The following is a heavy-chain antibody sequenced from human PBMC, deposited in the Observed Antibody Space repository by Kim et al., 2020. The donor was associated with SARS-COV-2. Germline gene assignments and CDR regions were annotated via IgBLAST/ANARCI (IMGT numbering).Heavy chain of an antibody. D-gene: IGHD2-15*01. CDR2: IKPKSGGT. CDR1: GFAFIDSY. CDR3: ARVSRVGASTFYFDY. V-gene: IGHV1-2*02. Sequence: ASVKVSCKTSGFAFIDSYIHWVRQARGQGLEWMGWIKPKSGGTDYEQKFQGRVTMTRDTSISTAYLELSQLTSDDTAVYYCARVSRVGASTFYFDYWSQGTLVTVSS. J-gene: IGHJ4*02.